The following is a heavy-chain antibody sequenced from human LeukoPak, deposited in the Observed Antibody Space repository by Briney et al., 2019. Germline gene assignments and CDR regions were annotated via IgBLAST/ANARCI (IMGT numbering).Heavy chain of an antibody. CDR3: ARSIVATEYMDV. CDR1: GFTFSSYS. D-gene: IGHD5-12*01. V-gene: IGHV3-21*01. J-gene: IGHJ6*03. CDR2: ISSSSSYI. Sequence: GGSLRLSCAASGFTFSSYSMNWVRQAPGKGLEWVSSISSSSSYIYYADSVKGRFTISRDNAKNSLYLQMNSLRAEDTAVYYCARSIVATEYMDVWGKGTTATVSS.